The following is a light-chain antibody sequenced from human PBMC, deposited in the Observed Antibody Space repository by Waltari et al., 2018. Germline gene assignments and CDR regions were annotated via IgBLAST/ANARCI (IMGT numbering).Light chain of an antibody. Sequence: EIVMTQSPATLSAFPGERATLSCRASQSIRSNLAWYQPKPGQAPRLLIYGASTRATGIPARFSGSGSGTEFTLTISSLQSEDFAVYFCQQYDNWLGTFGQGTKVEIK. CDR2: GAS. CDR1: QSIRSN. J-gene: IGKJ1*01. CDR3: QQYDNWLGT. V-gene: IGKV3-15*01.